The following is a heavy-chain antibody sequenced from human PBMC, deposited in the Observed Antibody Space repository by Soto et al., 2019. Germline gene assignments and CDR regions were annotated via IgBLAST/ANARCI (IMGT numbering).Heavy chain of an antibody. D-gene: IGHD3-22*01. CDR1: GGTFSSYA. J-gene: IGHJ6*02. CDR3: ASPYYYDSSDYYGMDV. Sequence: SGKVSCKASGGTFSSYAISWVRQAPGQGLEWMGGIIPIFGTASYAQKFQGRVTITADESTSTACMELSSLRSEDTAVYYCASPYYYDSSDYYGMDVWGQGTTVTVSS. V-gene: IGHV1-69*13. CDR2: IIPIFGTA.